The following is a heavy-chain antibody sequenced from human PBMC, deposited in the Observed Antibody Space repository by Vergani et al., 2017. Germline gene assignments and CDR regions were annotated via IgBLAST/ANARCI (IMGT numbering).Heavy chain of an antibody. D-gene: IGHD6-19*01. Sequence: QGHLVQSGVEVKKPGASVKVSCKTSGYTFSSYGISWVRQAPGQGLEWMGWISTSNGYTNYAQKFQGRVTMTTDTSTSTAYMELRTLRSDDTAVYYCARDRGSGPDYWGQGTLVTVSS. J-gene: IGHJ4*02. V-gene: IGHV1-18*04. CDR2: ISTSNGYT. CDR1: GYTFSSYG. CDR3: ARDRGSGPDY.